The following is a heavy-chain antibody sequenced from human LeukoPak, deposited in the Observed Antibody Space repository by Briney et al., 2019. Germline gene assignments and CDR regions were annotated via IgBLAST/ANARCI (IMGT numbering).Heavy chain of an antibody. Sequence: PSETLSLTCTVSGGSIISSSYYWGWIRQPPGKGLEWIGSIYYGGNTYYNPSLKSRATISVDTSKNQFSLKLSSVTAADTAVYYCARAPWQWGYYYYMDVWGKGTTVTVSS. V-gene: IGHV4-39*07. CDR2: IYYGGNT. J-gene: IGHJ6*03. CDR3: ARAPWQWGYYYYMDV. D-gene: IGHD6-19*01. CDR1: GGSIISSSYY.